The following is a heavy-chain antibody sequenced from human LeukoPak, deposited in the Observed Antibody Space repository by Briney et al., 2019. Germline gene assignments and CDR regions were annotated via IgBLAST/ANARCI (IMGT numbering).Heavy chain of an antibody. D-gene: IGHD4-23*01. CDR2: ISSSSSYI. CDR3: ARDYGGSSPFDY. CDR1: GFTFSSYS. Sequence: PGGSLRLSCAASGFTFSSYSMNWVRQAPGKGLEWVSSISSSSSYIYYADSVKGRFTISRDKAKNSLYLQMNSLRAEDTAVYYCARDYGGSSPFDYWGQGTLVTVSS. J-gene: IGHJ4*02. V-gene: IGHV3-21*01.